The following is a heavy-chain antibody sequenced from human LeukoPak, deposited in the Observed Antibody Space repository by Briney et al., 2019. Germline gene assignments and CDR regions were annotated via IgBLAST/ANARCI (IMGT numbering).Heavy chain of an antibody. V-gene: IGHV1-2*04. CDR1: GYTFTGYY. D-gene: IGHD6-19*01. CDR2: INPNSGGT. J-gene: IGHJ4*02. Sequence: ASVKVSCKASGYTFTGYYMHWVRQAAGQGLEWMGWINPNSGGTNYAQKFQGWVTMTRDTSISTAYMELSRLRSDDTAVYYCARAGYSSGWYVFDYWGQGTLVTVSS. CDR3: ARAGYSSGWYVFDY.